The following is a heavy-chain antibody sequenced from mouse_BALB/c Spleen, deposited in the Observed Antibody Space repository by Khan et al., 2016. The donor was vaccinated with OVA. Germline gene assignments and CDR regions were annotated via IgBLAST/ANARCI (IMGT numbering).Heavy chain of an antibody. CDR2: INPYNGGT. D-gene: IGHD1-3*01. J-gene: IGHJ3*01. CDR1: GDSFTGYT. Sequence: EVQLQQSGPELVKPGGSMKISCKASGDSFTGYTMNWMKQSHGKNLEWIGLINPYNGGTSYNQKFKGKATFTVDKSSSTAYMELLSQTSEDSAVYYCARSASKGKDVEAWFAYWGQGTMVTVSA. V-gene: IGHV1-18*01. CDR3: ARSASKGKDVEAWFAY.